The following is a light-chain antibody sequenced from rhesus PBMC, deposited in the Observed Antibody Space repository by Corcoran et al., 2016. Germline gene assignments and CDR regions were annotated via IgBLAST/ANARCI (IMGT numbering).Light chain of an antibody. CDR1: QGIINN. Sequence: DIQMTQSPSSLSASVGDTATITCRASQGIINNLAWYQQKPGKVPNLLIYSASNLQSGVPSRFSGIGSRTDFTLTISSLQPGDFASYYCQHGYGTPWTFGQGTKVEIK. J-gene: IGKJ1*01. V-gene: IGKV1-33*02. CDR2: SAS. CDR3: QHGYGTPWT.